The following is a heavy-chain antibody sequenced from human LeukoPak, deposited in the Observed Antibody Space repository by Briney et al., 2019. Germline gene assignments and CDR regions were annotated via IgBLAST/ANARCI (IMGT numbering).Heavy chain of an antibody. J-gene: IGHJ6*03. CDR2: IYPGDSDT. Sequence: GESLKISCKGSGYSFTSYWIGWVRQMPGKGLEWMGIIYPGDSDTRYSPSFRGQVTISADKSISTAYLQWSSLKASDTAMYYCARRSGDYSYYYYMDVWGKGTTVTISS. D-gene: IGHD2-21*02. CDR1: GYSFTSYW. CDR3: ARRSGDYSYYYYMDV. V-gene: IGHV5-51*01.